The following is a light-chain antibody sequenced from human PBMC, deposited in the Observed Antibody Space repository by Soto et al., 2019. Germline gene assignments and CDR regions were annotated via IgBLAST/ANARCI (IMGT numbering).Light chain of an antibody. V-gene: IGKV1-5*03. J-gene: IGKJ1*01. CDR3: QQYDKYWT. Sequence: DIQMTPSPSTLAASVGASGPLHFRASHLISSWLAWYQQKPGKAPKLLIYKASRLERGVPSRFSGSESGTEFTLTITSLQADDFATYYCQQYDKYWTFGQGTKVDI. CDR1: HLISSW. CDR2: KAS.